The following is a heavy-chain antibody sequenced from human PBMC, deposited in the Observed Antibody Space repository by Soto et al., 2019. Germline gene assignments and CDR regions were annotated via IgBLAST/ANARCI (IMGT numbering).Heavy chain of an antibody. Sequence: GESRKISCQGSGYSFPTYWIGWVRQVPGKGLEWMGIIYPGDSTTRYNPPFQGQVTFSADKSINTAYLQWSSLKASDTAIYFCAKFRSSGWTNHYYTMDVWGQGTTVTVSS. CDR2: IYPGDSTT. D-gene: IGHD6-19*01. J-gene: IGHJ6*02. CDR3: AKFRSSGWTNHYYTMDV. CDR1: GYSFPTYW. V-gene: IGHV5-51*01.